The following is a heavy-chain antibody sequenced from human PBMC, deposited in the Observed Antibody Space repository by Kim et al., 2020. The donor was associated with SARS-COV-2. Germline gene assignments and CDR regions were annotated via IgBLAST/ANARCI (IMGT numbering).Heavy chain of an antibody. CDR1: GGTFSSYA. CDR3: ARETPDSSGYYYHEIDY. D-gene: IGHD3-22*01. J-gene: IGHJ4*02. Sequence: SVKVSCKASGGTFSSYAISWVRQAPGQGLEWMGGIIPIFGTANYAQKFQGRVTITADESTSTAYMELSSLRSEDTAVYYCARETPDSSGYYYHEIDYWGQGTLVTVSS. V-gene: IGHV1-69*13. CDR2: IIPIFGTA.